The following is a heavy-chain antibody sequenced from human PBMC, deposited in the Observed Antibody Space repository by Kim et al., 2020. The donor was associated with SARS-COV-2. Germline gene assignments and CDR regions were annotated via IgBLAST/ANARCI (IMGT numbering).Heavy chain of an antibody. CDR2: IYPGDSDT. D-gene: IGHD1-1*01. J-gene: IGHJ6*02. CDR3: ARGVRAYYYYYYGMDV. V-gene: IGHV5-51*01. Sequence: GESLKISCKGSGYSFTSYWIGWVRQMPGKGLEWMGIIYPGDSDTRYSPSFQGQVTISADKSISTAYLQWSSLKASDTAMYYCARGVRAYYYYYYGMDVWGQGTTVTVSS. CDR1: GYSFTSYW.